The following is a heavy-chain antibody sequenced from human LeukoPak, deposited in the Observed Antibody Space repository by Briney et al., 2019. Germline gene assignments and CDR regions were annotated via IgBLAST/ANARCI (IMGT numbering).Heavy chain of an antibody. V-gene: IGHV4-59*08. D-gene: IGHD5-18*01. J-gene: IGHJ4*02. CDR3: ATGGGRGYSYGYYY. CDR1: GGSISGLY. Sequence: KPSETLSLTCTVSGGSISGLYWSWIRQPPGKGLKWIGYIYYTGSTNSNPSLKSRVSISVDTSKNQFSLKLSSVTAADTAVYYCATGGGRGYSYGYYYWGQGTLVTVSS. CDR2: IYYTGST.